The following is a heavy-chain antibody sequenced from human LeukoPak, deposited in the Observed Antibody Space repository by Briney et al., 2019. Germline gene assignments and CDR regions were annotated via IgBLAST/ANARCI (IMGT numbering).Heavy chain of an antibody. CDR3: VKGDVTSDAFDI. CDR2: ISWNSGSI. J-gene: IGHJ3*02. Sequence: PGGSLRLSCAASGFTFDDYAVHWVRQAPGKGLEWVSGISWNSGSIGYADSVKGRFTISRDNAKNSLYLQMNSLRAEDMALYYCVKGDVTSDAFDIWGQGTMVTVSS. CDR1: GFTFDDYA. V-gene: IGHV3-9*03. D-gene: IGHD3-10*01.